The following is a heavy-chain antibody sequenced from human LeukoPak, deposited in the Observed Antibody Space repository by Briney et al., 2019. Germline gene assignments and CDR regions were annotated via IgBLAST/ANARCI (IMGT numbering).Heavy chain of an antibody. CDR3: ARDPYYYYMDV. CDR2: INSDGSST. CDR1: GFTFSSYW. V-gene: IGHV3-74*01. J-gene: IGHJ6*03. Sequence: GGSLRLSCAASGFTFSSYWMHWVRQAPGKGLVWVSRINSDGSSTSYADSVKGRFTISRDDAKNTLYLQMNSLRAEDTAVYYCARDPYYYYMDVWGKGTTVTVSS.